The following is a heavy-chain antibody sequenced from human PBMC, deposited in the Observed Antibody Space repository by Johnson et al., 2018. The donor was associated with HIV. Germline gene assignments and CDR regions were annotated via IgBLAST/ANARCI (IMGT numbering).Heavy chain of an antibody. J-gene: IGHJ3*02. D-gene: IGHD7-27*01. CDR1: GFTFSDYY. CDR3: APLGDAFNI. CDR2: ISGSGNII. V-gene: IGHV3-11*04. Sequence: QVQLVESGGGLVKPGGSLRLSCAVSGFTFSDYYITWIRQAPGKGLEWVSYISGSGNIIYHIDSLKGRFTISRDNAKNSLYLQMNSLRAEDTAGYYCAPLGDAFNIWSQGTMVTVSS.